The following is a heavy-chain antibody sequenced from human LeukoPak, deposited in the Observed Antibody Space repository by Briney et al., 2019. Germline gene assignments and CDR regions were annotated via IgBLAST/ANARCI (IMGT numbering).Heavy chain of an antibody. Sequence: GASVKVSCKASGGTFSSYAISWVRQAPGQGLEWMGGIIPIFGTANYAQKFQGRVTITADESTSTAYMELSSLRSEDTAVYYCARAAPNCDYDFWTCTGWSSWGQGTLVTVSS. V-gene: IGHV1-69*13. CDR3: ARAAPNCDYDFWTCTGWSS. CDR1: GGTFSSYA. D-gene: IGHD3-3*01. CDR2: IIPIFGTA. J-gene: IGHJ4*02.